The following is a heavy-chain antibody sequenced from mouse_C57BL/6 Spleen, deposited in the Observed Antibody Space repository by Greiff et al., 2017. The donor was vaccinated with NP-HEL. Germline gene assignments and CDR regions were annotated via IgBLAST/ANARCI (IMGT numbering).Heavy chain of an antibody. CDR1: GYSITSGYY. V-gene: IGHV3-6*01. J-gene: IGHJ2*01. CDR2: ISYDGSN. Sequence: EVKLQESGPGLVKPSQSLSLTCSVTGYSITSGYYWNWIRQFPGNKLEWMGYISYDGSNNYNPSLKNRISITRDTSKNQFFLKLNSVTTEDTATYDCARVYYYGSSSLDYWGQGTTLTVSS. D-gene: IGHD1-1*01. CDR3: ARVYYYGSSSLDY.